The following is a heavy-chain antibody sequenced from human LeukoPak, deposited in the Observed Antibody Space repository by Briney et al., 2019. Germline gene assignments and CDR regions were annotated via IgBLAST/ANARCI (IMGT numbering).Heavy chain of an antibody. V-gene: IGHV4-39*01. J-gene: IGHJ4*02. Sequence: SETLSLTCTVSGGSFSSSSFYWGWIRQPPGKGLEWIGSIYYSGDTYYHPSLKSRLTISVDTSENQFSLKLSSVTAADTAVYYCAGYYDGSGFYQPFDYWGQGTLVTVSS. CDR3: AGYYDGSGFYQPFDY. D-gene: IGHD3-22*01. CDR1: GGSFSSSSFY. CDR2: IYYSGDT.